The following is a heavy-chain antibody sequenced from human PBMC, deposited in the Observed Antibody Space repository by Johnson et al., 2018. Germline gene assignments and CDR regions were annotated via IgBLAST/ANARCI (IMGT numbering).Heavy chain of an antibody. CDR1: GFTFSSYG. Sequence: QVQLVESGGGVVQXGRSXRLXCAASGFTFSSYGMHWVRQAPGTGLEWVAVISYDGSNKYYADSVKGRFTISRDNSKNTLYLQMNSLRAEDTAVYYCAKADPGPGRHYYYGMDVWGQGTTVTVSS. CDR3: AKADPGPGRHYYYGMDV. V-gene: IGHV3-30*18. D-gene: IGHD1-1*01. J-gene: IGHJ6*02. CDR2: ISYDGSNK.